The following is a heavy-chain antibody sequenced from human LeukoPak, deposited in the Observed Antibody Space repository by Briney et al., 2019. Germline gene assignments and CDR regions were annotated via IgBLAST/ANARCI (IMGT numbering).Heavy chain of an antibody. D-gene: IGHD1-20*01. V-gene: IGHV3-23*01. Sequence: GGSLRLSCAASGFSFSNYAMSWVRHAPGKGLEWVSVIGGSGGSTYYADSVTGRFTISRDNSKNTLYLQMNSLRVEDTAVYYCARDPPFIIGTTFFDYWGQGTLVTVSS. J-gene: IGHJ4*02. CDR3: ARDPPFIIGTTFFDY. CDR1: GFSFSNYA. CDR2: IGGSGGST.